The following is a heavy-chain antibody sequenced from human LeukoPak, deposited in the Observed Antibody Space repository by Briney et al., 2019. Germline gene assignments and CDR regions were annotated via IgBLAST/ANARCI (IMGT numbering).Heavy chain of an antibody. CDR1: GGSISSSRYY. D-gene: IGHD3-10*01. Sequence: SETLSLTCTVSGGSISSSRYYWGWIRQPPGKGLEWIGYIYYSGSTYYNPSLKSRVTISVDTSKNQLSLKLSSVTAADTAVYYCARESNYYGSGTGWFDPWGQGTLVTVSS. V-gene: IGHV4-39*07. J-gene: IGHJ5*02. CDR3: ARESNYYGSGTGWFDP. CDR2: IYYSGST.